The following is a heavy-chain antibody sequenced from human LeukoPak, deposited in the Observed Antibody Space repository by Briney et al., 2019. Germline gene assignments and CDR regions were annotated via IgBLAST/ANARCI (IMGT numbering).Heavy chain of an antibody. CDR3: ARKLGKWERLSPFDY. Sequence: GGSLRLSCAASGFTFNIYSMNWVRQAPGKGLEWVSSISSSDYIYYADSVKGRFTISRDNARNSLYLQMNSLRAEDTAVYYCARKLGKWERLSPFDYWGQGTLVTVSS. CDR1: GFTFNIYS. D-gene: IGHD1-26*01. CDR2: ISSSDYI. J-gene: IGHJ4*02. V-gene: IGHV3-21*01.